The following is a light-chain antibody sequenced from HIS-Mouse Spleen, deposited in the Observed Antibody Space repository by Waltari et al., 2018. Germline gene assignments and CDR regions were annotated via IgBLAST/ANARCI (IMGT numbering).Light chain of an antibody. CDR1: SSNIGSNY. CDR2: RNN. J-gene: IGLJ3*02. V-gene: IGLV1-47*01. CDR3: AVWDDSLSGWV. Sequence: QSVLTQPPSASGTPGQRVTISCSGSSSNIGSNYVYWYQQLPGTAPKLLIYRNNQRPYGVPDRFAGSKSGTAASLAISGLRSEDEADYYCAVWDDSLSGWVFGGGTKLTVL.